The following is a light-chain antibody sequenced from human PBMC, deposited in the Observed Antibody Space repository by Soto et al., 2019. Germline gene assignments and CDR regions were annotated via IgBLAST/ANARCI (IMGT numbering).Light chain of an antibody. Sequence: IQMTQSSSSLSASVGNRVTLPCRASQSISTYLNWYQKKPGKAPNLLIYDASRLQSGVPSRFSGSGGGTDFTLSISSVQPEDFATYFCQQSYMDPITFGQGTRLE. CDR2: DAS. J-gene: IGKJ5*01. CDR1: QSISTY. V-gene: IGKV1-39*01. CDR3: QQSYMDPIT.